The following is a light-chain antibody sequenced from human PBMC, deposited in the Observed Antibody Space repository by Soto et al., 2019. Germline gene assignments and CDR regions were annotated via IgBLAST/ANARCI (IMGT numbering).Light chain of an antibody. Sequence: DIVMTQSPDSLAVSLGERATINCKSSQSVLYSSNNNNYLAWHQQKPGQPPKLLIYWASTRESGVPDRFSGSGSGKDFTLTISTLQAEDVAVYYCQQYYSIPPSFGGGTKVEIK. CDR2: WAS. CDR1: QSVLYSSNNNNY. J-gene: IGKJ4*01. V-gene: IGKV4-1*01. CDR3: QQYYSIPPS.